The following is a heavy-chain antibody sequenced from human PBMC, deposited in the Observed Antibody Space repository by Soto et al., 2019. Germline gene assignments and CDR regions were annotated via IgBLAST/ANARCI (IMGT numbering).Heavy chain of an antibody. D-gene: IGHD3-16*02. Sequence: SVKVSCKASGGAFSSSSINWVRQAPGQGLGWMGGIIPMFGTTNYAQKLQGRVTPTADESTSTAYMEMTDLRSEDTAVYYCAEGGGRYDTWGQGTLVTVSS. CDR1: GGAFSSSS. J-gene: IGHJ5*02. CDR2: IIPMFGTT. CDR3: AEGGGRYDT. V-gene: IGHV1-69*13.